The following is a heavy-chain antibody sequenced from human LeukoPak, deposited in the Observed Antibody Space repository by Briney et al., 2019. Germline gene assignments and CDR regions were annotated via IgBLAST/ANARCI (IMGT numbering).Heavy chain of an antibody. Sequence: SETLSLTCTVSGGSISSSSYYWGWIRQPPGKGLEWIGSIYYSGSTYYNPSLKSRVTISVDTSKNQFSLKLSSVTAADTAVYYCARFADGGYWGQGTLVTVSS. V-gene: IGHV4-39*07. J-gene: IGHJ4*02. CDR1: GGSISSSSYY. CDR3: ARFADGGY. D-gene: IGHD4-23*01. CDR2: IYYSGST.